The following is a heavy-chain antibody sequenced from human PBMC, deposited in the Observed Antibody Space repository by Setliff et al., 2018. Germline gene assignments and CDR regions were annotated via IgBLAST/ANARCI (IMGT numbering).Heavy chain of an antibody. V-gene: IGHV3-48*04. CDR2: ISSSGSLI. CDR1: GFTFSGYG. J-gene: IGHJ4*02. Sequence: PGESLKISCAASGFTFSGYGIHWVRQAPGKGLEWVAYISSSGSLIYYPDSVKGRFTISRDNAKKSVYLQMNSLRAEDTAVYYCASANTTGYYYFDNWGQGTLVTVSS. D-gene: IGHD5-12*01. CDR3: ASANTTGYYYFDN.